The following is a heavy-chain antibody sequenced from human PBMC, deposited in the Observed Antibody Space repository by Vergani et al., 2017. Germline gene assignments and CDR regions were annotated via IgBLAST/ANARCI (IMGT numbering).Heavy chain of an antibody. CDR3: ARATTRYCSSTSCYPNWFDP. Sequence: QVQLVQSGAEVKKPGSSVKVSCKASGGTFSSYAISWVRQAPGQGFEWMGGIIPIFVTANYAQKFQGRVTISADESTSPAYMELSSLRSDDTAVYYCARATTRYCSSTSCYPNWFDPWGQGTLVTVSS. D-gene: IGHD2-2*01. V-gene: IGHV1-69*01. CDR1: GGTFSSYA. CDR2: IIPIFVTA. J-gene: IGHJ5*02.